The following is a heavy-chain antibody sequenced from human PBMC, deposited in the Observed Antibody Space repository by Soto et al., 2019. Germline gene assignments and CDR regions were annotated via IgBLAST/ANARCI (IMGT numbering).Heavy chain of an antibody. Sequence: VASVKVSCKASGYTFTSYAMHWVRQAPGQRLEWMGWINAGNGNTKYSQKFQGRVTITRDTSASTAYMELSSLRSEDTAVYYCASPGSSSWYYFDYWGQGTLVTVSS. V-gene: IGHV1-3*01. CDR3: ASPGSSSWYYFDY. CDR2: INAGNGNT. D-gene: IGHD6-13*01. CDR1: GYTFTSYA. J-gene: IGHJ4*02.